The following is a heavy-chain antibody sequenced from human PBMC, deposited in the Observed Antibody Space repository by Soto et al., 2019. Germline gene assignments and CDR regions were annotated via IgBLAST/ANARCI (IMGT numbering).Heavy chain of an antibody. D-gene: IGHD6-13*01. V-gene: IGHV4-39*01. CDR3: ARHRGSGPSTAAALLDY. Sequence: QLQLQESGPGLVKASETLSLTCTVSGGSISSTIYYWGWIRQPPGKELQWIGNIYYSGSTYYNPSLEGRVTISVDTSQNQFSLGLNSVTAADTAVYYCARHRGSGPSTAAALLDYWGQGILVTVSS. CDR2: IYYSGST. J-gene: IGHJ4*02. CDR1: GGSISSTIYY.